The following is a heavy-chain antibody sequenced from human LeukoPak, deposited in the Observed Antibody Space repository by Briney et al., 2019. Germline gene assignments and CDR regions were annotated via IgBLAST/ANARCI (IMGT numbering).Heavy chain of an antibody. CDR2: IKQDGSEK. CDR3: ANPYCSGGSCYRVDP. CDR1: GFTFSSYW. V-gene: IGHV3-7*03. Sequence: GGSLRLSCAASGFTFSSYWMSWVRQAPGKGLEWVANIKQDGSEKYYVDSVKGRFTISRDNAKNSLYLQMNSLRAEDTAVYYCANPYCSGGSCYRVDPWGQGTLVTVSS. J-gene: IGHJ5*02. D-gene: IGHD2-15*01.